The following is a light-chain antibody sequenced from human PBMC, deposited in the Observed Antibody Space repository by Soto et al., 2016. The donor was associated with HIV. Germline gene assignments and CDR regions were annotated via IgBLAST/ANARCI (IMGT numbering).Light chain of an antibody. CDR2: DNN. V-gene: IGLV1-51*01. CDR1: TNNIGSYG. Sequence: QSVLTQPPSMSAAPGQTVTISCSGSTNNIGSYGVSWYQHLPRAAPRLLIYDNNHRGLGIPDRFSGSKSGTSGTLVITGLQTGDEAVYYCGAWDWKQSLWVFGGGTEVTVV. CDR3: GAWDWKQSLWV. J-gene: IGLJ3*02.